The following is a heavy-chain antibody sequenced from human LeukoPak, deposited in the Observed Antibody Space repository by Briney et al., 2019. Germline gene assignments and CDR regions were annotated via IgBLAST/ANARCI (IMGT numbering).Heavy chain of an antibody. J-gene: IGHJ4*02. CDR3: AKSLYIGCDWEYFDY. CDR1: GFTFNSYT. V-gene: IGHV3-21*01. CDR2: ISSSSNYI. Sequence: GGSLRLSCAASGFTFNSYTMNWVRQAAGKWLGWVSSISSSSNYIYYADSVKGRLTISRDDAKNSLYLQMNSLRAEDTAVYYCAKSLYIGCDWEYFDYWGQGTLVTVSS. D-gene: IGHD5-12*01.